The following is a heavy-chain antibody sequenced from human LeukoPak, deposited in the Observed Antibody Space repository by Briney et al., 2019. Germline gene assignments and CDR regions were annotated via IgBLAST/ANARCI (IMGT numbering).Heavy chain of an antibody. J-gene: IGHJ4*02. D-gene: IGHD4-23*01. CDR3: AKDDSSHYGGKLNFDY. CDR1: GFTFSRYA. V-gene: IGHV3-23*01. CDR2: ISGSGGST. Sequence: GGSLRLSCAASGFTFSRYAMSWVRQAPGKGLEWVSAISGSGGSTYYADSVKGRFTISRDNSKNTLYLQMNSLRDEDRAVYYCAKDDSSHYGGKLNFDYWGQGTLVTVSS.